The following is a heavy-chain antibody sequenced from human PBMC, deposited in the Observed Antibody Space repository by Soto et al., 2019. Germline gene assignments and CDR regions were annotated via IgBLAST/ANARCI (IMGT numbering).Heavy chain of an antibody. Sequence: GGSLRLSCAASGFTFSSYSMNWVRQAPGKGLEWVSYISSSSSTIYYADSVKGRFTISRDNAKNSLYLQMNSLRAEDTAVYYCARDQRDIVVVPFDYWGQGTLVTVSS. V-gene: IGHV3-48*01. CDR1: GFTFSSYS. J-gene: IGHJ4*02. D-gene: IGHD2-2*01. CDR3: ARDQRDIVVVPFDY. CDR2: ISSSSSTI.